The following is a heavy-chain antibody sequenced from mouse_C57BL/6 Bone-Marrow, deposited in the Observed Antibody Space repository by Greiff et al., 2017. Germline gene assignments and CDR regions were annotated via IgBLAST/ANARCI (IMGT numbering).Heavy chain of an antibody. CDR1: GYTFTSYG. Sequence: QVQLQQSGAELARPGASVKLSCKASGYTFTSYGISWVKQRTGQGLEWIGEIDPRSGNTYYNEKFKGKATLTADKSSSTAYMELRSLTSEDSAVYFCAREGDGYYVPFAYWGQGTLVTVSA. D-gene: IGHD2-3*01. J-gene: IGHJ3*01. CDR2: IDPRSGNT. CDR3: AREGDGYYVPFAY. V-gene: IGHV1-81*01.